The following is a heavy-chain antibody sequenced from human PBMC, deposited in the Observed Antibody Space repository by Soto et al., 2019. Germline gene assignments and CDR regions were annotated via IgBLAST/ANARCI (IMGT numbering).Heavy chain of an antibody. CDR2: ISSSSSYI. V-gene: IGHV3-21*01. D-gene: IGHD6-6*01. CDR1: GFTFSSYS. CDR3: ARVGPPSYGSSSLAHAFEI. J-gene: IGHJ3*02. Sequence: PGGSLRLSCAASGFTFSSYSMNWVRQAPGKGLEWVSSISSSSSYIYYADSGKGRFTISRDNAKNSLYLQMNSLRAEDTAVYYCARVGPPSYGSSSLAHAFEIWGQGTRVTVSS.